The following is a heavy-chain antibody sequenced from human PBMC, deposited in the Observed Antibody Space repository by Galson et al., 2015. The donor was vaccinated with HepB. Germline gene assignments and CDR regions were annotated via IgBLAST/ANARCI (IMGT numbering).Heavy chain of an antibody. CDR1: GYTFTSYG. CDR2: ISAYNGNT. CDR3: ARDEQGKFGYYYYYGLDV. V-gene: IGHV1-18*01. J-gene: IGHJ6*02. D-gene: IGHD3-16*01. Sequence: SVTVSCKASGYTFTSYGISWVRQAPGQGLEWMGWISAYNGNTNYAQKLQDRVTMTTDTSTSTAYMELRSLRSDDTAVYYCARDEQGKFGYYYYYGLDVWGQGTTVTVSS.